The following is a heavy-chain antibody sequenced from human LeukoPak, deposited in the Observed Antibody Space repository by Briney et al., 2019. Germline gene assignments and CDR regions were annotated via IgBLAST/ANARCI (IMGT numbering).Heavy chain of an antibody. CDR2: ISSSSSYI. V-gene: IGHV3-21*01. CDR3: ARDRIVGATVDFDY. Sequence: GGSLRLSCAASGFTFRSYSMNWVRQAPGKGLEWVSSISSSSSYIYYADSVKGRFTISRDNAKNSLYLQMNSLRAEDTAVYYCARDRIVGATVDFDYWGQGTLVTVSS. D-gene: IGHD1-26*01. CDR1: GFTFRSYS. J-gene: IGHJ4*02.